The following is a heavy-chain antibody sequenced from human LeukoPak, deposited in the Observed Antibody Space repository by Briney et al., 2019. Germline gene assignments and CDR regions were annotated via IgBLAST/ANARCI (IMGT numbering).Heavy chain of an antibody. CDR3: TQDVSNGYRSVNFDY. D-gene: IGHD6-19*01. J-gene: IGHJ4*02. CDR1: GFTFSSHW. Sequence: GGSLRLSCAASGFTFSSHWMHWVRQAPGKGLEWVAVISYDETNKYYTESVKGRFTISRDQSKNTLYLQMNSLRVEDTAVYYCTQDVSNGYRSVNFDYWGQGILVTVSS. V-gene: IGHV3-30*18. CDR2: ISYDETNK.